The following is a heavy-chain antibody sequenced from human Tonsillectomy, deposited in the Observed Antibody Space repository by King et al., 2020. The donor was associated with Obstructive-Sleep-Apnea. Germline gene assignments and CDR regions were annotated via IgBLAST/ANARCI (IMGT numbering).Heavy chain of an antibody. J-gene: IGHJ6*02. CDR1: GFTFSNYP. V-gene: IGHV3-21*06. CDR2: ISGSSRYL. Sequence: VQLVESGGGLVKPGGSLRLSCAASGFTFSNYPMNWVRQAPGKGLEWVSSISGSSRYLYYADSVKGRFTISRDNAKNSLYLQMNSLRAEDTAVYYCAKSIAMGRDYYYGMDVWGLGTTVTVSS. D-gene: IGHD5-18*01. CDR3: AKSIAMGRDYYYGMDV.